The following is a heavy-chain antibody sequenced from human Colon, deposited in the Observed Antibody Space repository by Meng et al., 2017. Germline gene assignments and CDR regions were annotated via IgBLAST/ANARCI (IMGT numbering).Heavy chain of an antibody. Sequence: LQRPEAGPGLFQTSETSSLLGLVSCGSISSSHYDWCWTRQPPGKGMEWIGSIFYSGKSFYNPSLKSRFTISVNPSKNQFSLKVRSVTAADTAVYYCANGDMVRGVNWGQGALVTVSS. CDR1: CGSISSSHYD. D-gene: IGHD3-10*01. CDR3: ANGDMVRGVN. J-gene: IGHJ4*02. CDR2: IFYSGKS. V-gene: IGHV4-39*07.